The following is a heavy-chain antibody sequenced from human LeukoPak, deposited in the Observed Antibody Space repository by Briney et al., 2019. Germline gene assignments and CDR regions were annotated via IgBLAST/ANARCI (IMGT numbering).Heavy chain of an antibody. CDR2: ISGSSGST. CDR1: GFTFSSYA. D-gene: IGHD3-16*02. V-gene: IGHV3-23*01. CDR3: GLSSDYYYMDV. J-gene: IGHJ6*03. Sequence: GGSLRLSCAASGFTFSSYAMSWVRQAPGKGLEWVSAISGSSGSTYYADSVKGRFTISRDNSKNTLYLQMNSLRAEDTAVYYCGLSSDYYYMDVWGKGTTVTVSS.